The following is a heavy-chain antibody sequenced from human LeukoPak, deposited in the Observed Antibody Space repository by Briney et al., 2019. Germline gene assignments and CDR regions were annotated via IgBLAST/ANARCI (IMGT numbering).Heavy chain of an antibody. CDR2: INHSGST. V-gene: IGHV4-34*01. D-gene: IGHD3-10*01. J-gene: IGHJ4*02. CDR1: GGSFSGYY. CDR3: ARQDNGSGLDY. Sequence: SETLSLTCAVYGGSFSGYYWSRIRQPPGKGLEWIGEINHSGSTNYNPSLKSRVTISVDTSKNQFSLKLSSVTAADTAVYYCARQDNGSGLDYWGQGTLVTVSS.